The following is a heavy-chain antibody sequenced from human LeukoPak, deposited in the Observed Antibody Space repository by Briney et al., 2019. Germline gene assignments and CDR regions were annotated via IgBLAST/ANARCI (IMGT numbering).Heavy chain of an antibody. J-gene: IGHJ4*02. D-gene: IGHD3-10*01. CDR3: ATDIRAGGDY. Sequence: GGSLRLSCAASGFTFSSYSMNWVRQAPGKGLEWVSYISGSSSTMFYADSVKGRFTISRDNAKNSLYLQMNSLRGEDTAVYYCATDIRAGGDYWGQGTLVTVSS. CDR1: GFTFSSYS. CDR2: ISGSSSTM. V-gene: IGHV3-48*01.